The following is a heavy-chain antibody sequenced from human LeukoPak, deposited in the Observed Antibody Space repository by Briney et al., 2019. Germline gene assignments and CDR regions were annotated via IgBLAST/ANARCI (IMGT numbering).Heavy chain of an antibody. V-gene: IGHV1-69*13. CDR2: IIPIFGTA. J-gene: IGHJ4*02. CDR1: GGTFSSYA. D-gene: IGHD2-15*01. CDR3: ARKKDSLTYYFDY. Sequence: SVKVSCKASGGTFSSYAISWVRQAPGQGLEWMGGIIPIFGTANYAQKFQGRVTITADESTSTAYMELSSLRSEDTAVYYCARKKDSLTYYFDYWGQGTLVTVSS.